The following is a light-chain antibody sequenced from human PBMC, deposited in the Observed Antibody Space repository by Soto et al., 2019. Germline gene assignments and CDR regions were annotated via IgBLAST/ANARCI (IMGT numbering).Light chain of an antibody. J-gene: IGKJ5*01. CDR1: QSVNSNY. CDR3: QQYVTSPIT. Sequence: EIVLTQSPGTLSLSPGERATLSCRASQSVNSNYLAWHQQKPGQAPRLLIYGVSSRATGIPDRFSGSGSGTDFTLKISRMEPEDFAVYYCQQYVTSPITFGQGTRLEIK. V-gene: IGKV3-20*01. CDR2: GVS.